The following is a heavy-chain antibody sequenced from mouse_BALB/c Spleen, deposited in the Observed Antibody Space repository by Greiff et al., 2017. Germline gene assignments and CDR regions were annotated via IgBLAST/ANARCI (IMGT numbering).Heavy chain of an antibody. CDR2: ISYDGSN. V-gene: IGHV3-6*02. D-gene: IGHD2-10*02. CDR1: GYSITSGYY. CDR3: ASEYGNYYFDY. Sequence: EVKLQESGPGLVKPSQSLSLTCSVTGYSITSGYYWNWIRQFPGNKLEWMGYISYDGSNNYNPSLKNRISIARDTSKNQFYLKLNSVTTEDTATYYCASEYGNYYFDYWGQGTTLTVSS. J-gene: IGHJ2*01.